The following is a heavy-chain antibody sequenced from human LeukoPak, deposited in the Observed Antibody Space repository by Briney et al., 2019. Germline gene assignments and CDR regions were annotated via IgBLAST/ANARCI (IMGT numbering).Heavy chain of an antibody. V-gene: IGHV3-20*04. Sequence: GGSLRLSCAASGFTFDDYGMSWVRQAPGKGLEWVSGINWNGGSTGYADSVKGRFTISRDNAKNSLYLQMNSLRAEDTAVYYCAKDAAGTVTTFGYFDYWGQGTLVTVSS. CDR1: GFTFDDYG. CDR2: INWNGGST. D-gene: IGHD4-17*01. J-gene: IGHJ4*02. CDR3: AKDAAGTVTTFGYFDY.